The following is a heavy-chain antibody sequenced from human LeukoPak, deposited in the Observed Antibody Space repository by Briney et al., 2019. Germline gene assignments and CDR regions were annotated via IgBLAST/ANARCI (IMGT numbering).Heavy chain of an antibody. J-gene: IGHJ5*02. CDR2: IYYTGTT. CDR3: ARAVLATKSEHWFDP. CDR1: GGSISSFY. V-gene: IGHV4-59*01. Sequence: SETLSLTCTVSGGSISSFYWSWIRQPPGKGLEWIGYIYYTGTTNYSPSLKSRVTISVDTSKNQFSLKLSSVTAADTAMYYCARAVLATKSEHWFDPWGQGTLVTVSS. D-gene: IGHD2-8*01.